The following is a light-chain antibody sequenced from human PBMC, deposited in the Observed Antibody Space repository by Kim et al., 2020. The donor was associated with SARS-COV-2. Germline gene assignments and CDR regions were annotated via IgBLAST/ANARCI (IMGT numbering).Light chain of an antibody. V-gene: IGLV3-1*01. CDR2: QHT. CDR3: QAWDSSTAG. CDR1: KLGEKY. J-gene: IGLJ3*02. Sequence: VPQGQTANTTCSVTKLGEKYSYWYHQQPAQSLVLFIYQHTKRPSGISQRFSGASSGNTSTLTICPAQTMEEADYYFQAWDSSTAGFGGRTQLTVL.